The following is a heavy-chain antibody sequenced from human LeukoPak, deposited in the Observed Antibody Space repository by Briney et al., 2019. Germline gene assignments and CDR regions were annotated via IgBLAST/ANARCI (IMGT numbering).Heavy chain of an antibody. CDR3: ARAGERITMVRGVIRKGVFDY. Sequence: SETLSLTCAVYGGSFSGYYWSWIRQPPGKGLEWIGEINHSGSTNYNPSLKSRVTISVDTSKNQFSLKLSSVTAADTAVCYCARAGERITMVRGVIRKGVFDYWGQGTLVTVSS. J-gene: IGHJ4*02. CDR1: GGSFSGYY. V-gene: IGHV4-34*01. CDR2: INHSGST. D-gene: IGHD3-10*01.